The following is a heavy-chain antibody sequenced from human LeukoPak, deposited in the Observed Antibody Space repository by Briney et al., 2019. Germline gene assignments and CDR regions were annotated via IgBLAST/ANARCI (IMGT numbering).Heavy chain of an antibody. J-gene: IGHJ6*02. CDR1: GGSISSGGYY. CDR3: ARPLGQGNEYGMDV. D-gene: IGHD1-1*01. CDR2: INHSGST. V-gene: IGHV4-39*07. Sequence: SETLSLTCTVSGGSISSGGYYWSWIRQSPGKGLEWIGEINHSGSTNYNPSLKSRVTISVDTSKNQFSLKLTSVTAADTAVYYCARPLGQGNEYGMDVWGQGTTVTVSS.